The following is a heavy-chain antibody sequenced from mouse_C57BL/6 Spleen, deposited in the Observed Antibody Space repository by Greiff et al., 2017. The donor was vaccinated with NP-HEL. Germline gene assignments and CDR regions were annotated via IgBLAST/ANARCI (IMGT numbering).Heavy chain of an antibody. Sequence: EVKVVESGGGLVQPGGSLKLSCAASGFTFSDYGMAWVRQAPRKGPEWVAFISNLAYSIYYADTVTGRFTISRENAKNTLYLEMSSLRSEDTAMYYCARKMGLYAMDYWGQGTSVTVSS. CDR1: GFTFSDYG. D-gene: IGHD2-3*01. V-gene: IGHV5-15*01. J-gene: IGHJ4*01. CDR2: ISNLAYSI. CDR3: ARKMGLYAMDY.